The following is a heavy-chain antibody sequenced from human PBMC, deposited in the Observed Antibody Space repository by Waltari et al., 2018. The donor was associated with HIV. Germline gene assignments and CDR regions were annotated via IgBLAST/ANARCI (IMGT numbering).Heavy chain of an antibody. V-gene: IGHV3-74*01. CDR3: ARDLVVLRYFDWLSTYFDY. Sequence: EVQLVESGGGLVQPGGSLRLSCAASGFTFSSYWMHWVRQAPGKGLVWVSRRKSDGTITTYADSVKGRFTISKDNAKNTLFLQMNSLRAEDTAIYYCARDLVVLRYFDWLSTYFDYWGQGTLVTVSS. CDR1: GFTFSSYW. CDR2: RKSDGTIT. D-gene: IGHD3-9*01. J-gene: IGHJ4*02.